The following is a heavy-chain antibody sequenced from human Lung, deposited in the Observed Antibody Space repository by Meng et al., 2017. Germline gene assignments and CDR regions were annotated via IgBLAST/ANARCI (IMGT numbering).Heavy chain of an antibody. V-gene: IGHV4-34*01. Sequence: VQQLRRASRLLKPLETLCLTCVVSAGSSSDYGWSCIGQHPGKGLEWIGETNHSGSTHSNPSLETRATIPVDTSKTNLFRKLSSVTAADSAVYYCARGPTTMAHDFDYWGQGTLVTVSS. J-gene: IGHJ4*02. CDR1: AGSSSDYG. D-gene: IGHD4-11*01. CDR3: ARGPTTMAHDFDY. CDR2: TNHSGST.